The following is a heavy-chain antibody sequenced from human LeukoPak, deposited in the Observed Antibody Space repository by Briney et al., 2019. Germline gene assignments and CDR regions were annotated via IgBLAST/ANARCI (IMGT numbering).Heavy chain of an antibody. CDR2: ISGSGGST. V-gene: IGHV3-23*01. CDR1: GFTFSTYA. D-gene: IGHD4-11*01. J-gene: IGHJ4*02. Sequence: GALRLSCAASGFTFSTYAMSWVRQAPGKGLEWVSLISGSGGSTYYADSVKGRFTISEDNGKNTLSLQMNSLRAEDTALYYCAKERLTTTTFDSWGRGTLVTVSS. CDR3: AKERLTTTTFDS.